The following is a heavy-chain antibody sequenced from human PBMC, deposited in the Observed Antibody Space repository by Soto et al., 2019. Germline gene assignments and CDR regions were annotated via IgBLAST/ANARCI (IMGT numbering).Heavy chain of an antibody. Sequence: WETLSLTCTVSGDSSSSYDWSWIRQPPGKGLEWIGYIYYSGSTNYNPSLKSRVTISVDTSKNQFSRTLSSVTAADPAVYYCERHGNLRGEYDYWGQGTLVTVSS. V-gene: IGHV4-59*08. CDR1: GDSSSSYD. J-gene: IGHJ4*02. CDR3: ERHGNLRGEYDY. CDR2: IYYSGST. D-gene: IGHD4-17*01.